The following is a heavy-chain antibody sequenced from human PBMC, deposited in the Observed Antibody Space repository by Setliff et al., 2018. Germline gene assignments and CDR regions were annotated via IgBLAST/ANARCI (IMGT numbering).Heavy chain of an antibody. CDR2: VSSGSTAI. D-gene: IGHD6-13*01. CDR3: ARAKMEESGKAQAGMDV. J-gene: IGHJ6*04. CDR1: GFTFSTYR. V-gene: IGHV3-48*04. Sequence: PGGSLRLSCAAPGFTFSTYRMHWVRQAPGKGLEWISFVSSGSTAIYYADSVEGRFTISRDNAKNTLHLQMDSLRAEDTAVYYCARAKMEESGKAQAGMDVWGKGTTVTVSS.